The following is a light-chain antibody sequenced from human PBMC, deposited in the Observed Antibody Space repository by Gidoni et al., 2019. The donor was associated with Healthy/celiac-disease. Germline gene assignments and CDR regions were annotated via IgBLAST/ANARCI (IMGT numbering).Light chain of an antibody. CDR1: QSVLYSSNNKNY. Sequence: DIVMTQSPYSLAVSLGERATINCKSSQSVLYSSNNKNYLAWYQQKPGQTPKLLIYWASTRESGVPDRFSGSGSGTDFTLTISSLQAEDVAVYYCQQYYSTPLTFGGGTKVEIK. V-gene: IGKV4-1*01. CDR3: QQYYSTPLT. J-gene: IGKJ4*01. CDR2: WAS.